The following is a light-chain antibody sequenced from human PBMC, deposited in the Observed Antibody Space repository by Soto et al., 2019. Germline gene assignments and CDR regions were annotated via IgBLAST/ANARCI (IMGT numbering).Light chain of an antibody. CDR2: GAS. J-gene: IGKJ4*01. V-gene: IGKV3-20*01. CDR1: QTVSSSY. Sequence: IVLTQSPGTLSLSPGERATLSCRASQTVSSSYLAWYQQKPGQAPRLLIYGASSRATGIPDRFSGSGSGTDFTLTISRLEPEDFAVYYCQQYASSLLTFGGGTKVDIK. CDR3: QQYASSLLT.